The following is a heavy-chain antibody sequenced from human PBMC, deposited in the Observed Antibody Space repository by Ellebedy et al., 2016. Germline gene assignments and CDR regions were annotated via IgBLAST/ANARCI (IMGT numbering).Heavy chain of an antibody. CDR2: IFYDGSKK. CDR1: GFIFSNYG. V-gene: IGHV3-33*01. CDR3: ARDQVSWYFDL. Sequence: GESLKISXAASGFIFSNYGMHWLRQAPGKGLEWVAVIFYDGSKKYYADSVKGRFTISRDDSKKTPSLQMNSLRAEDTAVYYCARDQVSWYFDLWGRGTLVTVSS. J-gene: IGHJ2*01.